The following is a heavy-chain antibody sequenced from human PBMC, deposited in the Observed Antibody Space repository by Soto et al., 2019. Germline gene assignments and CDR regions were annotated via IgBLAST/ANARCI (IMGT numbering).Heavy chain of an antibody. Sequence: GGSLRLSCAASGLTFSDHYMDWVRQAPGKGLEWVGRTRNKANSYTTEYAASVKGRFTISRDDSKNSLYLQMNSLRAEDTAVYYCARDLGSDYYYGMDVWGQGTTVTVSS. CDR1: GLTFSDHY. V-gene: IGHV3-72*01. D-gene: IGHD7-27*01. J-gene: IGHJ6*02. CDR2: TRNKANSYTT. CDR3: ARDLGSDYYYGMDV.